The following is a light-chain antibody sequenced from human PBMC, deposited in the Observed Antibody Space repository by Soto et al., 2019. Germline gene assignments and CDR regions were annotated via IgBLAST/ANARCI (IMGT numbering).Light chain of an antibody. V-gene: IGLV2-11*01. CDR1: SSAVGGYNY. CDR3: CSYAGSPPYV. CDR2: DVS. Sequence: QSVLTQPRSVSGSPGQSVTISCTGTSSAVGGYNYVSWYQQHPGKAPKLMMYDVSKRPSGVPDRFSGSKSGNTASLNISGLQAEDEADYYCCSYAGSPPYVFGTGTKLTVL. J-gene: IGLJ1*01.